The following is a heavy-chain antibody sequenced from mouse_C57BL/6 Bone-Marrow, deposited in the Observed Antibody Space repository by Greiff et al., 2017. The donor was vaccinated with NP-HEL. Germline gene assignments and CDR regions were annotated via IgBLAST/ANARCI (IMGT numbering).Heavy chain of an antibody. CDR1: GFSFTTYA. D-gene: IGHD2-4*01. CDR2: IRSKSNNYAT. Sequence: EVQLVESGGGLVQPKGSLKLSCAASGFSFTTYAMNWVRQAPGKGLEWVARIRSKSNNYATYYADSVKDRFTIYRDDSESMVYLQMNYLKTEHTAMYYCVGGGCYDYGFDYWGQGTALTVSS. CDR3: VGGGCYDYGFDY. J-gene: IGHJ2*01. V-gene: IGHV10-1*01.